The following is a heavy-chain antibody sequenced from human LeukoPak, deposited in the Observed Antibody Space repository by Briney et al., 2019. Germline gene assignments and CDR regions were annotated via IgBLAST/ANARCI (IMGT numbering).Heavy chain of an antibody. Sequence: ASVKVSCKASGYSFTSYYIHWVRQAPGQGLEWMGIIDPSGGSTSYAQKFQGRVTMTRDTSTSTVYMELSSLRSEDTAVYYCARGMRMVRGVIREYYFDSWGQETLVTVSS. D-gene: IGHD3-10*01. CDR3: ARGMRMVRGVIREYYFDS. CDR1: GYSFTSYY. CDR2: IDPSGGST. J-gene: IGHJ4*02. V-gene: IGHV1-46*01.